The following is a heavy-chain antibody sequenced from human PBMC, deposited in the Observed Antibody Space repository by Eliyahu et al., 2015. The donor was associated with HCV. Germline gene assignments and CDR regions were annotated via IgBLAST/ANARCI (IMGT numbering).Heavy chain of an antibody. V-gene: IGHV4-59*08. CDR3: ARQPPNTASFDS. J-gene: IGHJ4*02. Sequence: QVQLQESGPGLVKPSETLSLTCTVSGGSINNYYWSXIRQPPGKQLEWIGYIYSTGTTNYNPSLKSRVTLSVDASKNKFSLKLSSVTAADTAVYYCARQPPNTASFDSWAQGTLVTVSS. CDR2: IYSTGTT. D-gene: IGHD5-18*01. CDR1: GGSINNYY.